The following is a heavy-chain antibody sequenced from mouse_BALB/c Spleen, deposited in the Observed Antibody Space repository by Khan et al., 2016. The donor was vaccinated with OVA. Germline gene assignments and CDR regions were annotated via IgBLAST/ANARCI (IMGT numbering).Heavy chain of an antibody. CDR3: ARAGWDVFAY. CDR2: IYPGSDRT. J-gene: IGHJ3*01. Sequence: QIQLVQSGPELVKPGASVKMSCKASGYTFTDYVMNWVKQRNGQGLEWIGQIYPGSDRTYYNEKFKGKATLTADRSSSTAYMQLSNLTSEDSAVYFCARAGWDVFAYWGQGTLVTVSA. V-gene: IGHV1-77*01. CDR1: GYTFTDYV. D-gene: IGHD4-1*01.